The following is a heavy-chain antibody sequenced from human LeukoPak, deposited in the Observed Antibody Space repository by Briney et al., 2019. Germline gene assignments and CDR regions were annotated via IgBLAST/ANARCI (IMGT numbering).Heavy chain of an antibody. J-gene: IGHJ4*02. D-gene: IGHD2-15*01. CDR1: GFTFSSYW. CDR2: INSDGSST. CDR3: ARDLGYCSGGSCPSYDYFLY. Sequence: GGSLRLSCTASGFTFSSYWMHWVRQAPGKGLVWVSRINSDGSSTSYADSVEGRFTISRDNAKNSLYLQMNSLRAEDTAVYYCARDLGYCSGGSCPSYDYFLYWGQGTLVTVSS. V-gene: IGHV3-74*01.